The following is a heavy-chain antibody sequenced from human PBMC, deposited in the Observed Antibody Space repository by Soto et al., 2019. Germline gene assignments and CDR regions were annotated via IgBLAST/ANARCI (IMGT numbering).Heavy chain of an antibody. J-gene: IGHJ4*02. CDR3: TTDLYYDILTGSLRYFDY. CDR2: IKSKTDGGTT. Sequence: GGSLRLSCAASGFTFSNAWMSWVRQAPGKGLEWVGRIKSKTDGGTTDYAAPVKGRFTISRDDSKNTLYLQMNSLKTGDTAVYYCTTDLYYDILTGSLRYFDYWGQGTLVTVSS. CDR1: GFTFSNAW. D-gene: IGHD3-9*01. V-gene: IGHV3-15*01.